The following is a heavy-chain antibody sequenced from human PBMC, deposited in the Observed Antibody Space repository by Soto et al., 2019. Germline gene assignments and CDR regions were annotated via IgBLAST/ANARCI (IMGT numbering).Heavy chain of an antibody. Sequence: GGSLRLSCAASGFTFSNAWMNWVRQAPGKGLEWVGRIKSKTDGGTTDYAAPVKGRFTISRDDSKNTLYLQMNSLKTEDTAVYYCTTLFGVATDYYYYCGMDVWGQGTTVTVSS. CDR3: TTLFGVATDYYYYCGMDV. V-gene: IGHV3-15*07. CDR2: IKSKTDGGTT. CDR1: GFTFSNAW. J-gene: IGHJ6*02. D-gene: IGHD3-3*01.